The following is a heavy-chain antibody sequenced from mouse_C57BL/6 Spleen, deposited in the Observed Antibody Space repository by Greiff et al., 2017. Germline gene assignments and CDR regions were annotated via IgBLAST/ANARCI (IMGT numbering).Heavy chain of an antibody. J-gene: IGHJ2*01. CDR2: IYPGDGDT. CDR3: ARGWLLNEGYFDY. CDR1: GYAFSSSW. Sequence: QVQLQQSGPELVKPGASVKISCKASGYAFSSSWMNWVKQRPGKGLEWIGRIYPGDGDTNYNGKFKGKATLTADKSSSTAYMQLSSLTSEDSAVYFCARGWLLNEGYFDYWGQGTTLTVSS. V-gene: IGHV1-82*01. D-gene: IGHD2-3*01.